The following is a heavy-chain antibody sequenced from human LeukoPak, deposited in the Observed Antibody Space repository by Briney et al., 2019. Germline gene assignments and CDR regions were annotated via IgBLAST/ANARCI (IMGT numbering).Heavy chain of an antibody. J-gene: IGHJ4*02. CDR3: ARFKGGTGFDY. Sequence: SETLSLTCAVSGGSITTTDFDWAWIRQPPGQGFEWIATISSSGKAYYYPSLMGRVTISVYTSKNQFSLDVTSVTAEDTGLFYCARFKGGTGFDYWGRGILVIVS. V-gene: IGHV4-39*01. D-gene: IGHD1-26*01. CDR1: GGSITTTDFD. CDR2: ISSSGKA.